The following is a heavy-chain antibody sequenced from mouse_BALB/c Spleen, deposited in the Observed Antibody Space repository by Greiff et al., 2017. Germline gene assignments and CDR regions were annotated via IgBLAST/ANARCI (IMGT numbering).Heavy chain of an antibody. CDR2: IWAGGST. V-gene: IGHV2-9*02. Sequence: VKLQESGPGLVAPSQSLSITCTVSGFSLTSYGVHWVRQPPGKGLEWLGVIWAGGSTNYNSALMSRLSISKDNSKSQVFLKMNSLQTDDTAMYYCARDSSGPFAYWGQGTLVTVSA. D-gene: IGHD3-1*01. CDR1: GFSLTSYG. CDR3: ARDSSGPFAY. J-gene: IGHJ3*01.